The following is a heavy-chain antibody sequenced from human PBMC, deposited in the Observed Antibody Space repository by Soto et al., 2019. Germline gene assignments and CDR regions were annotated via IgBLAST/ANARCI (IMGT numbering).Heavy chain of an antibody. CDR2: IFRSGTT. J-gene: IGHJ4*02. CDR1: GGSVTGDSW. CDR3: AKRSSSSTFDY. V-gene: IGHV4-4*02. D-gene: IGHD6-6*01. Sequence: TLSLTCVVSGGSVTGDSWWSWVRQSPGKGLEWIGEIFRSGTTNYNPSLKSRVTISIDKPKNQFSLKLTSATAADTAVYYCAKRSSSSTFDYWGQGTLVTVSS.